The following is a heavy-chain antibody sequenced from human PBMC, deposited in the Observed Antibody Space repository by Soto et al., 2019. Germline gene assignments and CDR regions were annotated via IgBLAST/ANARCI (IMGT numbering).Heavy chain of an antibody. CDR1: GDSITSNSYF. CDR2: IYYSGST. V-gene: IGHV4-39*07. J-gene: IGHJ5*02. Sequence: PSETLSLTCTVSGDSITSNSYFWAWIRQPPGKGLEWIGSIYYSGSTNYNPSLKSRVTISVDTSKNQFSLKLSSVTAADTAVYYCARAYTAMVNWFDPWGQGTLVTVSS. D-gene: IGHD5-18*01. CDR3: ARAYTAMVNWFDP.